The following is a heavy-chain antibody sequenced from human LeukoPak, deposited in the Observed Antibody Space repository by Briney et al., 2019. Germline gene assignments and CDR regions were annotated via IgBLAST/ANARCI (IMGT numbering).Heavy chain of an antibody. V-gene: IGHV3-48*01. J-gene: IGHJ6*02. CDR3: ARDGGRYCSSTSCLRIYGMDV. Sequence: GGSLRLSCATSGFTFNRFGMHWVRQAPGKGLEWVSYISSSSSTIYYADSVEGRFTISRDNAKNSLYLQMNSLRAEDTAVYYCARDGGRYCSSTSCLRIYGMDVWGQGTTVTVSS. CDR1: GFTFNRFG. CDR2: ISSSSSTI. D-gene: IGHD2-2*01.